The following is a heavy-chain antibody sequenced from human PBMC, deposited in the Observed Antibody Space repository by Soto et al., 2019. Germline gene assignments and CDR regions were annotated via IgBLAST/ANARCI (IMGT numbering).Heavy chain of an antibody. Sequence: QVQLQQWGAGLLKPSETLSLTCAVYGGSFSGYYWSWIRQPPGKGLEWIGEINHSGSTNYNPSLKSRVTISVDTSKNQFSLKLSSVTAADTAVYYCARGRITMVPNAHPTDYWGQGTLVTVSS. J-gene: IGHJ4*02. V-gene: IGHV4-34*01. D-gene: IGHD3-10*01. CDR2: INHSGST. CDR1: GGSFSGYY. CDR3: ARGRITMVPNAHPTDY.